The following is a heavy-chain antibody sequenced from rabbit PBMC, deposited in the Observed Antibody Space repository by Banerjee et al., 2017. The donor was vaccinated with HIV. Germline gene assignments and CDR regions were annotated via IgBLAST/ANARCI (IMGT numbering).Heavy chain of an antibody. CDR2: IYAGSSGST. D-gene: IGHD1-1*01. CDR3: ARGGRDYYNGRDL. J-gene: IGHJ6*01. CDR1: GFSFSSTYY. Sequence: QSLEESGGDLVKPGASLTLTCTASGFSFSSTYYMCWVRQAPGKGLEWIACIYAGSSGSTYYASWAKGRFTISKTSSTTVTLQMTSLTAADTATYFCARGGRDYYNGRDLWGQGTLVTVS. V-gene: IGHV1S40*01.